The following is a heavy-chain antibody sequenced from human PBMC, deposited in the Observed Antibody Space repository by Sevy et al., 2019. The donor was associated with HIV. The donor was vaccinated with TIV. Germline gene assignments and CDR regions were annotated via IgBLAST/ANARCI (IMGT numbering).Heavy chain of an antibody. D-gene: IGHD3-16*01. CDR2: ISWNGGTV. CDR3: ARGTTWTGIDDS. Sequence: GGSLRLSCAASGFTFGDYTMHWVRQPPGKGLEWVSGISWNGGTVAYADSIKGRFTISRDDAKNSLFPQMNSLRVEDTAFYYCARGTTWTGIDDSWGQGTLVTVSS. J-gene: IGHJ4*02. V-gene: IGHV3-9*01. CDR1: GFTFGDYT.